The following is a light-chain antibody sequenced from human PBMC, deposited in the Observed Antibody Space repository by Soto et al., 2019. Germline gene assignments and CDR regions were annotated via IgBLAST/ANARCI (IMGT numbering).Light chain of an antibody. CDR3: QQSGSSPLT. J-gene: IGKJ4*01. V-gene: IGKV3-20*01. CDR2: GAS. Sequence: EIVLTQSPGTLSLSPGDRATLSRRASQSVSSNSLAWYQQKPGRAPRLLIYGASSRANGIPVRFSGSGSGTEFTLTISSLEPEDFAVYYCQQSGSSPLTFGGGTKVEIK. CDR1: QSVSSNS.